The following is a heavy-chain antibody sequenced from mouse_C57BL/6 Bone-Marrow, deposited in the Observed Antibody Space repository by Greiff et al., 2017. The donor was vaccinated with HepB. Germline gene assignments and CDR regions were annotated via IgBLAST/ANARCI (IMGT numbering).Heavy chain of an antibody. CDR3: ARDGDSHYFDY. J-gene: IGHJ2*01. CDR2: ISDGGSYT. V-gene: IGHV5-4*01. CDR1: GFTFSSYA. Sequence: DVMLVESGGGLVKPGGSLKLSCAASGFTFSSYAMSWVRQTPEKRLEWVATISDGGSYTYYPDNVKGRFTISRDNAKNNLYLQMSHLKSEDTAMYYCARDGDSHYFDYWGQGTTLTVSS.